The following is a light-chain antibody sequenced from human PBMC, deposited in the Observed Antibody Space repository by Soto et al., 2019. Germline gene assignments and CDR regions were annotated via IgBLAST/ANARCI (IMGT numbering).Light chain of an antibody. CDR3: QSYDSSNQGV. V-gene: IGLV6-57*03. Sequence: NFMLTQPHSVSESPGKTVTISCTRSSGSNASNYVQWYQQRPGSAPTTVIYEDNQRPSGVPDRFSGSIDSSTNSASLTISGLKTEDDADYYCQSYDSSNQGVFGTGTKLTVL. J-gene: IGLJ1*01. CDR2: EDN. CDR1: SGSNASNY.